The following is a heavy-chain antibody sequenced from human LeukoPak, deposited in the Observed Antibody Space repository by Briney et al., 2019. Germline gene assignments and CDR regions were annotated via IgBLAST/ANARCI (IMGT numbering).Heavy chain of an antibody. CDR3: ARAASSSWYMGDIEFDY. CDR2: ISYDGSNK. J-gene: IGHJ4*02. V-gene: IGHV3-30-3*01. Sequence: PGRSLRLSCAASGFTFSSYAMHWVRQAPGKGLEWVAVISYDGSNKYYADSVKGRFTISRDNSKNTLYLQMNSLRAEDTAVYYCARAASSSWYMGDIEFDYWGQGTLVTVSS. CDR1: GFTFSSYA. D-gene: IGHD6-13*01.